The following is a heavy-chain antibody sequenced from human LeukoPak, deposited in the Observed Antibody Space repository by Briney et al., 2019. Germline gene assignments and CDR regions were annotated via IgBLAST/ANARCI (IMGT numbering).Heavy chain of an antibody. V-gene: IGHV3-7*03. CDR1: EFTFSTYW. Sequence: PGGSLRLSCAASEFTFSTYWMSWVRQAPGKGLEWVANIKGDGSEKNYVGSVKGRFTISRDNSKNTLYLQMNSLRAEDTAVYYCARDGYMVRGVIITPRVDYWGQGTLVTVSS. CDR3: ARDGYMVRGVIITPRVDY. J-gene: IGHJ4*02. D-gene: IGHD3-10*01. CDR2: IKGDGSEK.